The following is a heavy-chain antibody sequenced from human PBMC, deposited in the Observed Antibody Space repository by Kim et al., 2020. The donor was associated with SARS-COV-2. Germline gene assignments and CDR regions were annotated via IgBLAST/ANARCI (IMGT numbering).Heavy chain of an antibody. J-gene: IGHJ6*02. D-gene: IGHD1-26*01. CDR1: GFTFSHYA. Sequence: GGSLRLSCAASGFTFSHYAMNWVRQVSGKGLDWVSSVVGGGSSAYYADSVKGRFTISRDNSKNILYLQMNSLRAEDTAIYYCAKVRAGAYGMDVWGQGTADTVSS. V-gene: IGHV3-23*01. CDR2: VVGGGSSA. CDR3: AKVRAGAYGMDV.